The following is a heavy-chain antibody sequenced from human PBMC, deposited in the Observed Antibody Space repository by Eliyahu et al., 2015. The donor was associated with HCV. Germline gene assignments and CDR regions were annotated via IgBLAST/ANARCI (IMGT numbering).Heavy chain of an antibody. CDR3: ANYCSGGSCFSSGYYGMDV. CDR1: GGSISSSSYF. J-gene: IGHJ6*02. D-gene: IGHD2-15*01. V-gene: IGHV4-39*01. CDR2: IYYSGTT. Sequence: QLQLQESGPGLMKPSETLSLTCTVSGGSISSSSYFWGWIRQPPGKGLEWIASIYYSGTTYYHPSLKSRVTISIDTSKNQFSLKLSSVTAADTAVYYCANYCSGGSCFSSGYYGMDVWGQGTTVTVSS.